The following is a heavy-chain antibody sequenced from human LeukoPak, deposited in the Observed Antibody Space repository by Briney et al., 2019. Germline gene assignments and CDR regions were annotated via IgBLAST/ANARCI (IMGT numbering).Heavy chain of an antibody. V-gene: IGHV4-59*01. D-gene: IGHD6-19*01. CDR3: GRRYSSGWYLDY. CDR1: GGSISSYY. J-gene: IGHJ4*02. Sequence: SETLSLTCTVSGGSISSYYWSWIRQPPGNLLEWIEYIYDSVSTNYNPSLKSPVTISVDTSKNQFSLKLSSVTAADTAVYYCGRRYSSGWYLDYWGQGTLVTVSS. CDR2: IYDSVST.